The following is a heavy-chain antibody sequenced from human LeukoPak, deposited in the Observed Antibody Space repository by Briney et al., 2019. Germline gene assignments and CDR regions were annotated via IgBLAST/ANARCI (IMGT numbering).Heavy chain of an antibody. CDR1: GYTFTSYD. V-gene: IGHV1-8*01. Sequence: GASVKVSCKASGYTFTSYDINWVRQATGQGLEWMGWMNPNSGNTGYAQKFPGRVTMTRNTSISTAYMELSSLRSEDTAVYYCARGGYDFWSGYYPSKGMDVWGQGTTVTVSS. CDR2: MNPNSGNT. J-gene: IGHJ6*02. CDR3: ARGGYDFWSGYYPSKGMDV. D-gene: IGHD3-3*01.